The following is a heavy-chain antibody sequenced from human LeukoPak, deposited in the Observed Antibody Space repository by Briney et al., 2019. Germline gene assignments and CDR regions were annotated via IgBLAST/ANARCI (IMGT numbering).Heavy chain of an antibody. CDR1: GYTFTGYY. V-gene: IGHV1-2*04. CDR3: ARGGTVGALPSYFDY. J-gene: IGHJ4*02. Sequence: ASVKVSCKASGYTFTGYYMHWVRQAPGQGLEWMGWTNPNSGGTNYAQKFQGWVTMTRDTSISTAYMELSRLRSGDTAVYYCARGGTVGALPSYFDYWGQGTLVTVSS. CDR2: TNPNSGGT. D-gene: IGHD1-26*01.